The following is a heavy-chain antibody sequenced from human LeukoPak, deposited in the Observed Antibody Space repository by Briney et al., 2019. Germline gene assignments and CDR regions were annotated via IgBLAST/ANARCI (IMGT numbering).Heavy chain of an antibody. CDR3: VRVYHDGSFESGNWFDP. D-gene: IGHD3-22*01. J-gene: IGHJ5*02. Sequence: SVKVSCKASGGTFSSYALSWVRQAPGQGLEWMGGIIPIFGTANYAQKFQGRVTITADESTSTAYMELSSLRSEDTAVYYCVRVYHDGSFESGNWFDPWGQGTLVTVSS. CDR2: IIPIFGTA. V-gene: IGHV1-69*13. CDR1: GGTFSSYA.